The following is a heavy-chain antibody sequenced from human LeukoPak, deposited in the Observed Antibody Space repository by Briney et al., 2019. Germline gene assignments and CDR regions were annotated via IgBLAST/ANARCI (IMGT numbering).Heavy chain of an antibody. Sequence: GRSLRLSCAASGFTFSSYAMHWVRQAPGKGLEWVAVISYDGSNKYYADSVKGRFTISRDNSKNTLYLQMNSPRAEDTAVYYCARDAGEVGADYFDYWGQGTLVTVSS. CDR1: GFTFSSYA. V-gene: IGHV3-30-3*01. CDR2: ISYDGSNK. CDR3: ARDAGEVGADYFDY. D-gene: IGHD1-26*01. J-gene: IGHJ4*02.